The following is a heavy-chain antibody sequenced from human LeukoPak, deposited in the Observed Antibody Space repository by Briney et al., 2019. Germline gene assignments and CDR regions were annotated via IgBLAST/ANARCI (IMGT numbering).Heavy chain of an antibody. D-gene: IGHD3-10*01. Sequence: GGSLRLSCAASGFTFSSYTMNWVRQAPGKGLEWVSSITSSSNSIHYADSVKGRFIISRDNAKNSLYLQMNSLRAEDTAVYYCATAYYYSSVESGWGQGTLVTVSS. CDR2: ITSSSNSI. CDR1: GFTFSSYT. V-gene: IGHV3-21*01. CDR3: ATAYYYSSVESG. J-gene: IGHJ4*02.